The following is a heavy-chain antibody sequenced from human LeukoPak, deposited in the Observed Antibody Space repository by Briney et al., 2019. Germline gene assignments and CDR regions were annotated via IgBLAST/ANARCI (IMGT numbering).Heavy chain of an antibody. V-gene: IGHV3-7*03. CDR2: INKDGSEE. J-gene: IGHJ4*02. Sequence: PGGSLRLSCAASGFTFSDFYMSWVRPAPGKGLEWVANINKDGSEEKYVDSVKGRFTSSRDNAKNSLYLQMSSLRAADTAVYYCARWSHCQDFWGRGTRVNVSS. CDR3: ARWSHCQDF. CDR1: GFTFSDFY.